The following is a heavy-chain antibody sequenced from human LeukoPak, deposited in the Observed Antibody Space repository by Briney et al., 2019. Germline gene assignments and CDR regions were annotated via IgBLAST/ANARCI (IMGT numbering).Heavy chain of an antibody. D-gene: IGHD4-23*01. CDR1: GGSISSGSYY. Sequence: PSQTLSLTCTVSGGSISSGSYYWNWIRQPAGKGLEWIGRIYITGSTDYNPSLKSRVTMSVDTSNNQFSLKLTSVTAADTAVYYCAKSWGYAANSLHIQHWGQGARVIVSA. J-gene: IGHJ1*01. CDR3: AKSWGYAANSLHIQH. V-gene: IGHV4-61*02. CDR2: IYITGST.